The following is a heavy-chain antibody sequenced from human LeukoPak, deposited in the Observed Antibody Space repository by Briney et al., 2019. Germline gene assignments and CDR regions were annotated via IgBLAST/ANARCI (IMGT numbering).Heavy chain of an antibody. D-gene: IGHD3-9*01. Sequence: PSETLSLTCTVSGGSISSYYWSWIRQPPGKGLEWIAYIYYSGSTNYNPSLKSRVTISVDTSKNQFSLKLSSVTAADTAVYYCARDRGILTGYSTTYAFDIWGQGTMVTVSS. V-gene: IGHV4-59*01. J-gene: IGHJ3*02. CDR3: ARDRGILTGYSTTYAFDI. CDR1: GGSISSYY. CDR2: IYYSGST.